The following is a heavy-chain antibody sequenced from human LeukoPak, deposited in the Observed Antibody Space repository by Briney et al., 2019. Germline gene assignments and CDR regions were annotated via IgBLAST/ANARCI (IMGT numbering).Heavy chain of an antibody. CDR2: IKSKNVGETT. V-gene: IGHV3-15*01. Sequence: GGSLRLSCVVSGLSFDNAWMSWVRQAPGKGLEWVGRIKSKNVGETTEYAAPVQGRFTISRDDSRNTVYLQMSSLKTEDTGVYYCTTGPGNPGYWGQGTLVTVSS. CDR3: TTGPGNPGY. J-gene: IGHJ4*02. D-gene: IGHD4-23*01. CDR1: GLSFDNAW.